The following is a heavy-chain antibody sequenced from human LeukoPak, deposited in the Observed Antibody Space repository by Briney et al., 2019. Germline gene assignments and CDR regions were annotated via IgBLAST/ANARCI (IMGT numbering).Heavy chain of an antibody. V-gene: IGHV4-38-2*02. CDR3: AKSNGYGLVDI. CDR1: GYSISSGYY. CDR2: VYHSGST. J-gene: IGHJ3*02. D-gene: IGHD3-10*01. Sequence: PSETLSLTCTVSGYSISSGYYWGWIRQPPGKGLEWIGSVYHSGSTYYTPSLKSRVTFSVDTSRNQFSLKLNSVTAADTAVYYCAKSNGYGLVDIWGQGTMVTVSS.